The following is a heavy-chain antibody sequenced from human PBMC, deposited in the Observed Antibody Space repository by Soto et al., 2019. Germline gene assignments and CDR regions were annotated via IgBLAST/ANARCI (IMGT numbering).Heavy chain of an antibody. CDR1: GGSISSGDYY. V-gene: IGHV4-30-4*01. J-gene: IGHJ6*02. Sequence: PSETLSLTCTVSGGSISSGDYYWSWIRQPPGKGLEWIGYIYYSGSTYYNPSLKSRVTISVDTSKNQFSLKLSSVTAADTAVYYCARVNYGYYYYGMDVWGQGTTVTVSS. D-gene: IGHD4-17*01. CDR2: IYYSGST. CDR3: ARVNYGYYYYGMDV.